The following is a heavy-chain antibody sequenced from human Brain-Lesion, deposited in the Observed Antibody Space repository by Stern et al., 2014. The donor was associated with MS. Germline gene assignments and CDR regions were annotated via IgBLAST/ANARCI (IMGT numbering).Heavy chain of an antibody. CDR1: GFTFSPAW. CDR2: IKSRTDGGTA. Sequence: MQLVESGGGLVKSGGSLRLSCAASGFTFSPAWMGWVRQVPGKGLEWVGHIKSRTDGGTANYAASVKDRFTVSRDNSANMLYLQMNSLTIEDTAVYYCVAGAQLWLWGQGTLVTVSS. CDR3: VAGAQLWL. J-gene: IGHJ4*02. V-gene: IGHV3-15*01. D-gene: IGHD1-1*01.